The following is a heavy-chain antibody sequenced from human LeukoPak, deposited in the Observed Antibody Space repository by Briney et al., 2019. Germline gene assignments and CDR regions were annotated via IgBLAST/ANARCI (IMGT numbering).Heavy chain of an antibody. Sequence: SETLSLTCTVSGGSISSYYWSWIRQPPGKGLEWIGYIYYSGSTNYNPSLKSRVTISVDTSKNQFSLKLSSVTAADTAVYYCASRDYGASRGDFDIWGQGTMVTVSS. CDR3: ASRDYGASRGDFDI. CDR1: GGSISSYY. D-gene: IGHD4-17*01. J-gene: IGHJ3*02. CDR2: IYYSGST. V-gene: IGHV4-59*01.